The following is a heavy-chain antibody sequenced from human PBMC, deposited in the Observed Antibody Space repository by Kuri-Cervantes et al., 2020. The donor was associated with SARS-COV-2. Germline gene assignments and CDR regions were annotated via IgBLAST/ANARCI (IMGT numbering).Heavy chain of an antibody. D-gene: IGHD3-10*01. V-gene: IGHV3-30*18. CDR1: GFTFSDYY. J-gene: IGHJ6*02. CDR2: ISYDGSNK. Sequence: GESLKISCAASGFTFSDYYMSWIRQAPGKGLEWVAVISYDGSNKYYADSVEGRFTISRDNSKNTLYLQMNSLRAEDTAVYYCAKNMVRGVTTDVRGQGTTVTVSS. CDR3: AKNMVRGVTTDV.